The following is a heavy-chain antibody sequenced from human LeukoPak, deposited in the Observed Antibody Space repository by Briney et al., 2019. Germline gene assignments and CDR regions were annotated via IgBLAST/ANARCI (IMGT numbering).Heavy chain of an antibody. CDR3: ARVGVATTPRIDY. CDR1: GGSISSGDYY. J-gene: IGHJ4*02. Sequence: PSETLSLTCTVSGGSISSGDYYWSWIRQPPGKGLEWIGYIYYSGSTYYNPSLKSRVTISVDTSKNQFSLKLSSVTAADTAVYYCARVGVATTPRIDYWGQGTLVTVSS. V-gene: IGHV4-30-4*08. D-gene: IGHD5-12*01. CDR2: IYYSGST.